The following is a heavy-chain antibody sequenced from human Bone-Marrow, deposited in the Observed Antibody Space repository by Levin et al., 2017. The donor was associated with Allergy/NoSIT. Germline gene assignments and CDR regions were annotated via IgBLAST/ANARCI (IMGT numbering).Heavy chain of an antibody. Sequence: GGSLRLSCAASGFTFSDYYMSWIRQAPGKGLEWVSYISSSGSTIYYADSVKGRFTISRDNAKNSLYLQMNSLRAEDTAVYYCARDDHVVVPYDDYYGMDVWGQGTTVTVSS. CDR3: ARDDHVVVPYDDYYGMDV. CDR1: GFTFSDYY. J-gene: IGHJ6*02. V-gene: IGHV3-11*01. CDR2: ISSSGSTI. D-gene: IGHD2-2*01.